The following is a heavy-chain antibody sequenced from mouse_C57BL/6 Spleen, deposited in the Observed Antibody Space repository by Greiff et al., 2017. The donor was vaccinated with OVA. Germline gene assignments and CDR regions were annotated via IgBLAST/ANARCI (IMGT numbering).Heavy chain of an antibody. J-gene: IGHJ3*01. CDR2: ISSGGDYT. V-gene: IGHV5S21*01. Sequence: EVHLVESGEGLVKPGGSLKLSCAASGFTFSSYAMSWVRQTPEKRLEWVAYISSGGDYTYYADTVKGRFTISRDNARNTLYQQMSSLKSEDTAMYYGARDGYYDYPAWFAYWGQGTLVTVSA. CDR3: ARDGYYDYPAWFAY. CDR1: GFTFSSYA. D-gene: IGHD2-4*01.